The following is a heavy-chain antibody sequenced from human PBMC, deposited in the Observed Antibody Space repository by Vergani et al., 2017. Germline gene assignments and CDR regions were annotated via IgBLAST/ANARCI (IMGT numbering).Heavy chain of an antibody. CDR2: LTGGGVST. J-gene: IGHJ4*02. Sequence: EVQLVESGGGLVQLGGSRRLSCAASGLTLGQNWMHWVRQTPGTGLEWVSALTGGGVSTYYADSFKGRCIISRDNSRDTLYLQMNSLRPEDTATYYWVKDAGSYENFFDSWCQGTLVTVSS. CDR1: GLTLGQNW. CDR3: VKDAGSYENFFDS. V-gene: IGHV3-23*04. D-gene: IGHD1-26*01.